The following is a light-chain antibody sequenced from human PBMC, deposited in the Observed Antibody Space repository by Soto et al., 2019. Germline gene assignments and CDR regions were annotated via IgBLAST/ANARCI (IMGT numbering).Light chain of an antibody. CDR1: LSISNY. CDR3: QQSYSAPIT. Sequence: IQMNHSPSALSASVGDRVTITCRASLSISNYLNWYQQKPGKAPKLLIFAASSLQSGVPSRFSGSGSGTNFTLTISSLQPEDFAAYYCQQSYSAPITFGQGTRLAIK. V-gene: IGKV1-39*01. CDR2: AAS. J-gene: IGKJ5*01.